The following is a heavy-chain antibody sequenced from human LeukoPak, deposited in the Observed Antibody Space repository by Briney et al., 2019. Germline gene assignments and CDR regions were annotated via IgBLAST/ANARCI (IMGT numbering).Heavy chain of an antibody. J-gene: IGHJ3*02. CDR2: ISYDGSNK. V-gene: IGHV3-30-3*01. CDR3: ASYSYSSGWQDAFDI. CDR1: GFTFSSYA. Sequence: GGSLRLSCAASGFTFSSYAMHWVRQAPGKGLEWVAVISYDGSNKYYADSVKGRFTISRDNSKNTLYLQMNSLRAEDTAVYYCASYSYSSGWQDAFDIWGQGTMVTVSS. D-gene: IGHD6-19*01.